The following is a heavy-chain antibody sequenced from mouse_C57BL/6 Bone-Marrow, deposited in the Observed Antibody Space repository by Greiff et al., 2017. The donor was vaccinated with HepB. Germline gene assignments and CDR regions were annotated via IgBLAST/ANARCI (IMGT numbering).Heavy chain of an antibody. D-gene: IGHD1-1*01. CDR2: IRLKSDNYAT. Sequence: EVKLMESGGGLVQPGGSMKLSCVASGFTFSNYWMNWVRQSPEKGLEWVAQIRLKSDNYATHYAESVKGRFTISRDDSKSSVYLQMNNLRAEDTGIYYCTGWYYGSFYFDYWGQGTTLTVSS. CDR3: TGWYYGSFYFDY. J-gene: IGHJ2*01. V-gene: IGHV6-3*01. CDR1: GFTFSNYW.